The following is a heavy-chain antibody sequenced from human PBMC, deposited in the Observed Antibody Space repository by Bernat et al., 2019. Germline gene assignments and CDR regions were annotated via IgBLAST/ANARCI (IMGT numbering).Heavy chain of an antibody. CDR2: ISYDGSNK. Sequence: QVQLVESGGGVVQPGRSLRLSCAASGFTFSSYGMHWVRQAPGKGLEWVAVISYDGSNKYYADSVKGRFTISIDNSKNTLYLQMNSLRAEDTAVYYCANFMGSSSWGAYWGQGTLVTVSS. V-gene: IGHV3-30*18. D-gene: IGHD6-13*01. J-gene: IGHJ4*02. CDR1: GFTFSSYG. CDR3: ANFMGSSSWGAY.